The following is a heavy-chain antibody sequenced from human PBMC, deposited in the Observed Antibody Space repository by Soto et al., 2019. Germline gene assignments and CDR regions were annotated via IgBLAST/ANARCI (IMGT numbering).Heavy chain of an antibody. V-gene: IGHV4-31*03. CDR3: ARGGDGVVTGMIDY. CDR2: IYYSGST. J-gene: IGHJ4*02. Sequence: QVQLQESGPGLVKPSQTLSLTCTVSGGSISSGGYYWSWIRQHPGKGLEWIGYIYYSGSTYYNPSLTSRVTISVDTSKNQFSLKLSSVTAADTAVYYCARGGDGVVTGMIDYWGQGTLVTVSS. D-gene: IGHD3-16*01. CDR1: GGSISSGGYY.